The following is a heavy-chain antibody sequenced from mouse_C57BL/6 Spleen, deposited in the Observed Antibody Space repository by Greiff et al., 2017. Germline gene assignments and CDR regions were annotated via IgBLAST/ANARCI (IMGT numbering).Heavy chain of an antibody. J-gene: IGHJ3*01. CDR1: GFNFSSYG. CDR3: ARHSLAVAWFAY. V-gene: IGHV5-6*01. CDR2: ISSGGSYT. Sequence: EVHLVESGGDLVKPGGSLKLSCAASGFNFSSYGMSWVSQTPDQRLEWVATISSGGSYTDYPDSVQGRFTISRDNAKNTLYLQMSSLKSEDTAMYFCARHSLAVAWFAYWGQGTLVTVSA. D-gene: IGHD1-1*01.